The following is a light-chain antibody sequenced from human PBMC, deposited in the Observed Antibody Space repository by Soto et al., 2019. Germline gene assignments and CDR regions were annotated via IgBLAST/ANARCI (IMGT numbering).Light chain of an antibody. Sequence: EVVMTQSPATLSVSPGERVTLSCRASESVHRNLAWYQQKPGQGPSLLIYYASTRATGVPDRFTGSGSGTEFTLTISSLQSEDFGVYHCQHYSNWPPTFGPGFKVEIK. V-gene: IGKV3-15*01. CDR2: YAS. CDR3: QHYSNWPPT. J-gene: IGKJ3*01. CDR1: ESVHRN.